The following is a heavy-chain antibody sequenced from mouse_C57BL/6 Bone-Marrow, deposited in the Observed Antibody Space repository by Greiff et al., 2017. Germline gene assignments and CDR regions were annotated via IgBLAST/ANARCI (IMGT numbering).Heavy chain of an antibody. D-gene: IGHD3-3*01. V-gene: IGHV5-12*01. Sequence: EVQLVESGGGLVQPGGSLKLSCAASGFTFSDYYMYWVRQTPEKRLEWVAYISNGGGSTYYPDTVKGRFTISRDNAKNTLYLQMSRLKSEDTAMYCCARHRRGRGYFDYWGQGTTLTVSS. CDR3: ARHRRGRGYFDY. CDR1: GFTFSDYY. J-gene: IGHJ2*01. CDR2: ISNGGGST.